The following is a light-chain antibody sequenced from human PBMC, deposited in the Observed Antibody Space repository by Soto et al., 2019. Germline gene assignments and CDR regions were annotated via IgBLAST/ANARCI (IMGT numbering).Light chain of an antibody. J-gene: IGLJ1*01. CDR1: SSDVGGYNY. CDR2: DVS. V-gene: IGLV2-14*01. CDR3: NSYTTSSTYV. Sequence: QSVLTQPASVSGSPGQSITISCTGTSSDVGGYNYVSWHQQHPGKAPKLTIYDVSSRPSGVSNRFSASKSGNTASLTISGLQAEDEADYYCNSYTTSSTYVFGTGTKVTVL.